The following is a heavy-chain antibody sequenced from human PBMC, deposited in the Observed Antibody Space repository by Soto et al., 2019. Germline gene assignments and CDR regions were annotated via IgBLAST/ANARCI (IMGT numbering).Heavy chain of an antibody. J-gene: IGHJ6*02. D-gene: IGHD4-17*01. Sequence: QVQLVESGGGVVQPGRSLRLSCAASGFTFSSYGMHWVRQAPGKGLEWVAVIWYDGSNKYYADSVKGRFTISRDNSKNTRYLQMNSLRAEDTAVHYCARVRGPDYGDYVDPYYYYGMDVGGQGTTVTVSS. CDR3: ARVRGPDYGDYVDPYYYYGMDV. CDR1: GFTFSSYG. V-gene: IGHV3-33*01. CDR2: IWYDGSNK.